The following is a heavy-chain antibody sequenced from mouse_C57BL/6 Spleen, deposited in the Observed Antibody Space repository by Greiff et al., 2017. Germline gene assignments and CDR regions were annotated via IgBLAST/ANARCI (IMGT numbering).Heavy chain of an antibody. Sequence: VQLQQSGPELVKPGASVKISCKASGYTFTDYYMNWVKQSHGKSLEWIGDINPNNGGTSYNQKFKGKATLTVDKSSSTAYMELRSLTSEDSAVYYCARGRVLLRYPYFDVWGTGTTVTVSS. CDR3: ARGRVLLRYPYFDV. D-gene: IGHD1-1*01. J-gene: IGHJ1*03. V-gene: IGHV1-26*01. CDR1: GYTFTDYY. CDR2: INPNNGGT.